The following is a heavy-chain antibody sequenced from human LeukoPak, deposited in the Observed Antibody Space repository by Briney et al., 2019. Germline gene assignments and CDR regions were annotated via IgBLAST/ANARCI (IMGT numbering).Heavy chain of an antibody. CDR1: GYSFTSYW. D-gene: IGHD2-15*01. CDR3: ARPSNRYCSGGSCYPFDP. V-gene: IGHV5-51*01. CDR2: IYPGDSDT. Sequence: GESLKISCKGSGYSFTSYWIGWVRQMPGKGLEWMGIIYPGDSDTRYSPSFQGQVTIPADKSISTAYLQWSSLKASDTAMYYCARPSNRYCSGGSCYPFDPWGQGTLVTVSS. J-gene: IGHJ5*02.